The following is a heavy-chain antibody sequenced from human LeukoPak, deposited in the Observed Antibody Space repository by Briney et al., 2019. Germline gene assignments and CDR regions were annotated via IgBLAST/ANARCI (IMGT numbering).Heavy chain of an antibody. CDR3: AGGHVGSWYLVGY. V-gene: IGHV1-8*01. Sequence: ASVKVSCKASGYTFTNFDINWVRPAAGQGFEWMGYMNAYNGKTDYAQKFQGRVSMTRSTSTTTAYMELSSLRSDDTAVYYCAGGHVGSWYLVGYWGQGTLVSVSS. CDR1: GYTFTNFD. D-gene: IGHD6-13*01. J-gene: IGHJ4*02. CDR2: MNAYNGKT.